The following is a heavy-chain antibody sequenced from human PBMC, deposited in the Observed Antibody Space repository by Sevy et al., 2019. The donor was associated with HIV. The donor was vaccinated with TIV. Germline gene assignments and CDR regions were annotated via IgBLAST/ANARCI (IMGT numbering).Heavy chain of an antibody. CDR1: GYSFTSHW. CDR3: ATSRSGYYDSSGYYIY. CDR2: IFPDDSET. V-gene: IGHV5-51*01. D-gene: IGHD3-22*01. J-gene: IGHJ4*02. Sequence: GESLKISCKGSGYSFTSHWIGWVRHMPGKGLEWMGIIFPDDSETRYSPSFQGHVTFSADKSINNAYLQWGSLKASDTAMYYCATSRSGYYDSSGYYIYWGQGTLVTVSS.